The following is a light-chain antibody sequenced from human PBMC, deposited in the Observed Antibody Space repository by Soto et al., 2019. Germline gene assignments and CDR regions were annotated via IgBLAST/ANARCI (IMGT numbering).Light chain of an antibody. CDR2: AAS. J-gene: IGKJ1*01. Sequence: DLQRIQYQSSMSESAGDRVTVTCVESHGNSTYLNWYQQKPGKAPKLLIYAASSLQSGVPSRFSGSGSETDFTLTISSLQPEDFATYSCQQSYSTTWTFGQGTKVDIK. CDR1: HGNSTY. CDR3: QQSYSTTWT. V-gene: IGKV1-39*01.